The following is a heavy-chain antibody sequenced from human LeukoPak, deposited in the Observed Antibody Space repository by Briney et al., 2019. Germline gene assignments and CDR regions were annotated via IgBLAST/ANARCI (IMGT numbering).Heavy chain of an antibody. D-gene: IGHD5-12*01. CDR2: ISGDGHTI. Sequence: GGSLSLSCAASGFKFSDYYMGLIRQAPARGLEWVSYISGDGHTIFYGDSVKGRCTVSRVNADNSLYMELKSLRADDTAVYYCARRTSSGYGGLDSWGQGTLVTVSS. CDR3: ARRTSSGYGGLDS. V-gene: IGHV3-11*01. J-gene: IGHJ4*02. CDR1: GFKFSDYY.